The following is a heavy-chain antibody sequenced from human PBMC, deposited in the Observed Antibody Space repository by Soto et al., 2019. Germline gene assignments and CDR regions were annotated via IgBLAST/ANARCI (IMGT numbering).Heavy chain of an antibody. J-gene: IGHJ6*02. V-gene: IGHV3-23*01. D-gene: IGHD2-8*01. CDR2: ISGSADST. CDR1: GFSFSSFA. Sequence: EVQLLESGGGFLYPGGSLRLSCAASGFSFSSFAMNWVRQASGKGLAWVSIISGSADSTFYADSVKGRFTISRDNSKSTLYLQINSLRAEDTAVYYCAKTRGAMIYAISVYGMDVWGQGTTVTVSS. CDR3: AKTRGAMIYAISVYGMDV.